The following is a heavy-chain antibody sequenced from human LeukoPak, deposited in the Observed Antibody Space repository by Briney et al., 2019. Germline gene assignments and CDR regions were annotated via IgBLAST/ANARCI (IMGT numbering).Heavy chain of an antibody. J-gene: IGHJ4*02. Sequence: GGSLRLSCAASGFTFSSYGMHWVRQAPGKGLEWVAVIWYDGSNKYYADSVKGRFTISRDNSKNTLYLQMNSLRAEDTAVYYCAKGFVVRLDFDYWGQGTLVTVSS. D-gene: IGHD2/OR15-2a*01. V-gene: IGHV3-33*06. CDR3: AKGFVVRLDFDY. CDR1: GFTFSSYG. CDR2: IWYDGSNK.